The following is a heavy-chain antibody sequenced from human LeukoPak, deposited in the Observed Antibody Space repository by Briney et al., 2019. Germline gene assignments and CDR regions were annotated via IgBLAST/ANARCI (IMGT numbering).Heavy chain of an antibody. V-gene: IGHV3-7*03. CDR2: VNRDGSET. CDR3: ARNNGMDV. J-gene: IGHJ6*02. CDR1: GFTFSSYS. Sequence: PGGSLRLSCAASGFTFSSYSMDWVRQVPGRGPEWVANVNRDGSETYYLDSVKGRFTISKDNAKNSLYLQMNSPRAEDTALYHCARNNGMDVWGQGTTVIVSS.